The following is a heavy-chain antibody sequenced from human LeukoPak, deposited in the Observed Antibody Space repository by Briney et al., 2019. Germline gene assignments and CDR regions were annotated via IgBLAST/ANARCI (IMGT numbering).Heavy chain of an antibody. V-gene: IGHV3-23*01. CDR3: VRRGDASSGWGDHDF. D-gene: IGHD6-19*01. CDR1: GFTFNRNA. CDR2: IGGSGDKT. Sequence: GGSLRLSCAASGFTFNRNAISWVRQAPGKGLEWVSTIGGSGDKTFYADSVKGRFTISRDNSKNMVHLQMNSLTGEDTALYYCVRRGDASSGWGDHDFWGQGALVIVSS. J-gene: IGHJ4*02.